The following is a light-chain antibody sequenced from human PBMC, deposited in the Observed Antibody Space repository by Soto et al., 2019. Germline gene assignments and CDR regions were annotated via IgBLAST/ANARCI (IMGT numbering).Light chain of an antibody. J-gene: IGLJ2*01. V-gene: IGLV2-14*01. CDR1: SSDVGGYNY. CDR3: SSYTSSSTLVV. Sequence: QSALTQPASVSGSPGQSITISCTGTSSDVGGYNYDSWYQQRPGKAPKLMIYDVTNRPSGVSNRFSGSKSGNTASLTISGLQAEDEADYYCSSYTSSSTLVVFGGGTKLTVL. CDR2: DVT.